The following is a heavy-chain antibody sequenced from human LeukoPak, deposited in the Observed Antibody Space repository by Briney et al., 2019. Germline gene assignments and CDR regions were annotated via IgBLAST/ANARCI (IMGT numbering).Heavy chain of an antibody. D-gene: IGHD6-6*01. CDR3: ARGSGVAARWWYFDY. J-gene: IGHJ4*02. V-gene: IGHV1-2*02. CDR2: IHPNSGDT. Sequence: IHPNSGDTNFPHKFQGRVTMTRDTARRTDNMELRRLRSDDTAVYYCARGSGVAARWWYFDYWGQGTLVTVSS.